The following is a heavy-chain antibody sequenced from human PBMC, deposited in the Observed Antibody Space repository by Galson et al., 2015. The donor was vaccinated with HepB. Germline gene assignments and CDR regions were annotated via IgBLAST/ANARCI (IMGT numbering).Heavy chain of an antibody. CDR3: VKRGPGATYDY. J-gene: IGHJ4*02. Sequence: LRLSCAASGFTFSSYAMHWVRQAPGKGLEYVSAISSNGGSTYYADSVKGRFTISRDNSKNTLYLQMSSLRAEDTAVYYCVKRGPGATYDYWGQGTLVTVSS. CDR2: ISSNGGST. V-gene: IGHV3-64D*06. CDR1: GFTFSSYA. D-gene: IGHD5-24*01.